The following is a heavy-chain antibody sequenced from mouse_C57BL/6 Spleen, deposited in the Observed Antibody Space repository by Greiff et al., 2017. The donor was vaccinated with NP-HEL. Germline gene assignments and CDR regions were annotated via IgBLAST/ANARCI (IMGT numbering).Heavy chain of an antibody. CDR1: GYTFTSYW. J-gene: IGHJ3*01. Sequence: VQLQQSGAELVKPGASVKLSCKASGYTFTSYWMHWVKQRPGQGLEWIGMIHPNSGSTNYNEKCKSKATLTVDKSSRTAYMQLSSLTSEDSGVYYCARSGANWAWFAYWGQGTLVTVSA. V-gene: IGHV1-64*01. D-gene: IGHD4-1*01. CDR2: IHPNSGST. CDR3: ARSGANWAWFAY.